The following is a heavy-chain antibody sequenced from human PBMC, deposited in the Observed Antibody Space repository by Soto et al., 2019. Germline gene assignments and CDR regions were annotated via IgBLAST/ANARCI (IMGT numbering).Heavy chain of an antibody. D-gene: IGHD3-3*01. J-gene: IGHJ4*02. Sequence: QMQLMQSGPEVKKPGTSVKVSCKASGFTLTSADVQWVRQARGQRLEWIGRIVGGSGSTNCAQQFKGSLAITRDMSTTTVYTELTSLRSEDTAVYYCAADWSNRPFDFWGQGTLVTVSS. CDR2: IVGGSGST. V-gene: IGHV1-58*01. CDR3: AADWSNRPFDF. CDR1: GFTLTSAD.